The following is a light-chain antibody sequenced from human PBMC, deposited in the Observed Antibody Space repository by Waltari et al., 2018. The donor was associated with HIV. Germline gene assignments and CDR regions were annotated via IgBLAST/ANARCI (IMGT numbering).Light chain of an antibody. J-gene: IGLJ3*02. CDR1: TPNIRTHS. Sequence: QSVVTQPPSASGAPGQRVTISCSGSTPNIRTHSVVWYQQFPGTAPKLLIYPDNERPSGVPDRFSGSKSGTSASLAISGLQSEDEADYYCATWDDRLNYWVFGGGTKLTVL. CDR2: PDN. CDR3: ATWDDRLNYWV. V-gene: IGLV1-44*01.